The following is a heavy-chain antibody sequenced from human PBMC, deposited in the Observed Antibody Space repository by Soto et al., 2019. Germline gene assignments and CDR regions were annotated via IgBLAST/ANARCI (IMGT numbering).Heavy chain of an antibody. CDR1: GYTFTGYY. V-gene: IGHV1-2*02. CDR3: ARVAPPYDSSGTPSYGMDV. D-gene: IGHD3-22*01. Sequence: ASVKVSCKASGYTFTGYYMHWVRQAPGQGLEWMGWINPNSGGTNYAQKFQGGVTMTRDTSISTAYMELSRLRSDDTAVYYCARVAPPYDSSGTPSYGMDVWGQGTTVTVSS. J-gene: IGHJ6*02. CDR2: INPNSGGT.